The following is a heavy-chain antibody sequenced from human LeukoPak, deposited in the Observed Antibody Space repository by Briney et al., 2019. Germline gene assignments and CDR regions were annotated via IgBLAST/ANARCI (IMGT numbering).Heavy chain of an antibody. V-gene: IGHV4-38-2*02. Sequence: SETLSLTCTVSGYSISSGYYWGWIRQPPGKGLEWIGSINHSGSTNYNPSLKSRVTISVDTSKNQFSLKLSSVTAADTAVYYCARHRGSSWYGGYFQHWGQGTLVTVSS. J-gene: IGHJ1*01. CDR2: INHSGST. CDR1: GYSISSGYY. CDR3: ARHRGSSWYGGYFQH. D-gene: IGHD6-13*01.